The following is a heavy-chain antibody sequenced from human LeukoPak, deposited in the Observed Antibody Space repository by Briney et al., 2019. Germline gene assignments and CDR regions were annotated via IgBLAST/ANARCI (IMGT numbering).Heavy chain of an antibody. V-gene: IGHV4-34*01. CDR2: INHSGSS. CDR1: GGSFSGYY. Sequence: PSETLSLTCAVYGGSFSGYYWSWIRQPPGKGLEWIGEINHSGSSNYNPSLKSRVTISADTSKNVFSLKMNSMTAADTAMYYCARVQFLPLDVFKFWGQGTMVTVSS. D-gene: IGHD5/OR15-5a*01. CDR3: ARVQFLPLDVFKF. J-gene: IGHJ3*01.